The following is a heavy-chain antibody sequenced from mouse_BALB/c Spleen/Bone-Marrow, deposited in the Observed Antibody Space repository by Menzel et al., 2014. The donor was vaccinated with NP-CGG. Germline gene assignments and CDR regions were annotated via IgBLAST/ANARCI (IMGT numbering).Heavy chain of an antibody. D-gene: IGHD1-1*02. J-gene: IGHJ3*01. CDR1: GYTFTNYW. CDR3: AGGRFAY. Sequence: VKLMESGAELAKPGASVKMSCKASGYTFTNYWMHWVKQRPGQGLERIGYIYPSTGYTEYNQKFKDKATLTSDKSSSTAYMQLSSLTSEDSAVYYCAGGRFAYWGQGTLVTVSA. V-gene: IGHV1-7*01. CDR2: IYPSTGYT.